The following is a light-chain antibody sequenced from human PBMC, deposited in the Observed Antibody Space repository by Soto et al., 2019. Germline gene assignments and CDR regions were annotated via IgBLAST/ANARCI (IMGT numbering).Light chain of an antibody. CDR2: GAS. V-gene: IGKV3-11*01. CDR3: QHRGEWPRT. J-gene: IGKJ2*01. CDR1: QSVSNS. Sequence: EIVLTQSPATLSLSPGERATLSCRASQSVSNSLAWYQQKPGQAPRLLISGASNRATGIPARFTGSGSGTDFTLTISSLEPEDFAVYYCQHRGEWPRTFGQGTKLEIK.